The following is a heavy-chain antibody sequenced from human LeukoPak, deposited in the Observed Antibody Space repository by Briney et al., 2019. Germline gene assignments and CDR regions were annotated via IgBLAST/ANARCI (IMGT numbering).Heavy chain of an antibody. D-gene: IGHD4-11*01. CDR1: GDSISSYY. CDR2: IYYTGAT. V-gene: IGHV4-59*01. CDR3: ARDRRESSKPNDAFDI. J-gene: IGHJ3*02. Sequence: SQTLSLTCSVSGDSISSYYWSWIRQSPGKGLEWIGYIYYTGATYYNPSLESRVTISIDTSKRQLSLELRSVTAADSAVYFCARDRRESSKPNDAFDIWGQGTMVTVSA.